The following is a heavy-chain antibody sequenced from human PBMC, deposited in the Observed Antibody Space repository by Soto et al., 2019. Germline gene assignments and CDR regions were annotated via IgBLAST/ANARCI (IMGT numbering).Heavy chain of an antibody. CDR3: ARGLVGAPGAFDY. Sequence: QVQLVQSGAEVKKPGSSLKVSCKASGGTLSSSIVTWVRQAPGQGLEWMGGVIFNFDTANDAQKLQGRVTITADKSTDTVYMALSGLRFDDTAVYYCARGLVGAPGAFDYWGQGTPVTVSS. D-gene: IGHD2-8*02. CDR1: GGTLSSSI. J-gene: IGHJ4*02. V-gene: IGHV1-69*06. CDR2: VIFNFDTA.